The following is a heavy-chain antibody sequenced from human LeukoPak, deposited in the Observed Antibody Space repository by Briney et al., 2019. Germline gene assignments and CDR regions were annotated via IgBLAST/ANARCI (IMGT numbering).Heavy chain of an antibody. CDR3: ASLTYCSSTSCYVFSDY. V-gene: IGHV4-39*07. CDR2: INHSGST. Sequence: SETLSLTCTVSGDSISSNNYYWSWIRQPPGKGLEWIGEINHSGSTNYNPSLKSRVTISVDTSKNQFSLKLSSVTAADTAVYYCASLTYCSSTSCYVFSDYWGQGTLVTVSS. D-gene: IGHD2-2*01. J-gene: IGHJ4*02. CDR1: GDSISSNNYY.